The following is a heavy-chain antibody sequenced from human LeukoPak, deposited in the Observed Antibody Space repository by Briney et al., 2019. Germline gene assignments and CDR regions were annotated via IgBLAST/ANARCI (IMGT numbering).Heavy chain of an antibody. V-gene: IGHV1-46*01. CDR2: INPSSVST. D-gene: IGHD2-2*01. CDR3: ARGIVVVPAAPLELRASWFDT. Sequence: ASVKVSPTASGYTFTPYYMHSGREAPGQGREWRGIINPSSVSTSYAQKFPGRVTMTTDTSTSTVYMELSSLRSDDTAVYYCARGIVVVPAAPLELRASWFDTWGQGTLVTVSP. CDR1: GYTFTPYY. J-gene: IGHJ5*02.